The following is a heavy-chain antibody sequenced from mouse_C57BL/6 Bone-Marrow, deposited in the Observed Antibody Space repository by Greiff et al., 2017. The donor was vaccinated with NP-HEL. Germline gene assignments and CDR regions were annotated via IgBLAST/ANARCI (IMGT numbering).Heavy chain of an antibody. J-gene: IGHJ4*01. CDR1: GYTFTDYY. CDR2: INPYNGGT. D-gene: IGHD1-1*01. CDR3: AGSPHYYGSRDYAMDY. V-gene: IGHV1-19*01. Sequence: EVQLQQSGPVLVKPGASVKMSCKASGYTFTDYYMNWVKQSHGKSLEWIGVINPYNGGTSYNQKFKGKATLTVDKSSSTAYMELNSLTSEDSAVYYCAGSPHYYGSRDYAMDYWGQGTSVTVSS.